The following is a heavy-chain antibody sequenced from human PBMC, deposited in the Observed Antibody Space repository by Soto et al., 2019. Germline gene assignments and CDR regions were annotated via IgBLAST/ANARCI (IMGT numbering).Heavy chain of an antibody. Sequence: GGSLRLSCSASGFTFSTNAMHWVRQAPGKALEYVSGISSNGGTTYYADSVKDRFTISRDNAKNTLYLQMNSLRAEDTAVYYCAIRASYYDSSGYFDYWGQRTPVTVSS. CDR3: AIRASYYDSSGYFDY. J-gene: IGHJ4*02. CDR2: ISSNGGTT. D-gene: IGHD3-22*01. CDR1: GFTFSTNA. V-gene: IGHV3-64*04.